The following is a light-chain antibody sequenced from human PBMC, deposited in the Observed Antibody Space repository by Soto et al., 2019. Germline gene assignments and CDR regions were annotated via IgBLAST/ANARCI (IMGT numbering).Light chain of an antibody. V-gene: IGKV1-5*01. Sequence: DIQMTQSPSTLSASVGDRITITCRASQSISSRLAWYQQKPGKAPKVLIYDASRLESGVSSRFSGSASGTEFTLTISSLQPDDFATYYCQQYSTYSGAFGQGTKVEIK. CDR1: QSISSR. J-gene: IGKJ1*01. CDR2: DAS. CDR3: QQYSTYSGA.